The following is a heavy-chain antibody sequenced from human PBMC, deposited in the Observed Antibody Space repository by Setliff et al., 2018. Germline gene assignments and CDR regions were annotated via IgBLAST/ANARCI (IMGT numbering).Heavy chain of an antibody. D-gene: IGHD5-18*01. CDR3: ARGAHAYGY. V-gene: IGHV3-7*01. CDR1: GFTFSSYW. CDR2: IKQDGSER. Sequence: LRLSCAASGFTFSSYWMTWVRQAPGKGLEWVANIKQDGSERHYVDSVEGRFTISRDNAKNSLYLQITSLRAEDTAVYYCARGAHAYGYWGQGTLVTVSS. J-gene: IGHJ4*02.